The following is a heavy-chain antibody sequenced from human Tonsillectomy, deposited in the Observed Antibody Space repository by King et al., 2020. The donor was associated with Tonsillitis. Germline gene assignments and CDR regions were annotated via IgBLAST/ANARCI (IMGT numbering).Heavy chain of an antibody. V-gene: IGHV3-21*01. CDR2: ISSSSSYI. J-gene: IGHJ6*02. CDR1: GFTLSSYS. D-gene: IGHD2-15*01. Sequence: VQLVESGGGLVKPGGSLRLSCAASGFTLSSYSMNWVRQAPGKGLEWVSSISSSSSYIYYADSVKGRFTISRDNAKNSLYLQMNSLRAEDTAVYYCARRTVVVVAATSYYGMDVWGQGTTVTVSS. CDR3: ARRTVVVVAATSYYGMDV.